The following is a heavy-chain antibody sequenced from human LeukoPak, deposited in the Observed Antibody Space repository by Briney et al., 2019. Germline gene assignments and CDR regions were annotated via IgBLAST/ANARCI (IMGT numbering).Heavy chain of an antibody. CDR2: LSAYDCNT. Sequence: GASVKVSCKASGYTFSSYSISWVRQAPGQGPEWMGWLSAYDCNTNYAQTVQGRFTLTTDTSTSTAYMELRSLRSNDTAFYYCARDSKVAAGSGFDYWGQGTLVTVS. J-gene: IGHJ4*02. CDR3: ARDSKVAAGSGFDY. D-gene: IGHD6-13*01. CDR1: GYTFSSYS. V-gene: IGHV1-18*01.